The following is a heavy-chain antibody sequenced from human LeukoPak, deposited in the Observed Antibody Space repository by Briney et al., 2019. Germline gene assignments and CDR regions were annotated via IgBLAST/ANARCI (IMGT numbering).Heavy chain of an antibody. V-gene: IGHV1-69*05. CDR2: IIPIFGST. J-gene: IGHJ6*03. CDR3: ARVGRSPGSLPNSYYYMDV. CDR1: GDIFNSYS. D-gene: IGHD1-26*01. Sequence: GTSVKVSCNASGDIFNSYSVSWVRQAPGQGLEWMGGIIPIFGSTNYAQKFQGRVTITTDQSTRTAYMELNSLSSDDTAVYYCARVGRSPGSLPNSYYYMDVWGKGTTVTVSS.